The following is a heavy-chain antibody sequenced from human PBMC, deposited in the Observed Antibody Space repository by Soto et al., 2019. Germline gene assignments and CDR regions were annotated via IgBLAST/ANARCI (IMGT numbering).Heavy chain of an antibody. CDR2: IWYDGSNK. V-gene: IGHV3-33*01. J-gene: IGHJ4*02. Sequence: QVQLVESGGGVVQPGRSLRLSCAASGFTFSSYGMHWVRQAPGKGLEWVAVIWYDGSNKYYADSVKGRFTISRDNSKNTLYLPMNSLRAEDTAVYYCARARRGQPFDYWGQGTLVTVSS. D-gene: IGHD6-13*01. CDR1: GFTFSSYG. CDR3: ARARRGQPFDY.